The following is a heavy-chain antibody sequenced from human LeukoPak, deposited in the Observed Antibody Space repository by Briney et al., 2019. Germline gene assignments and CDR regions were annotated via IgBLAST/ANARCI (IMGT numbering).Heavy chain of an antibody. CDR1: GFTFSSYW. D-gene: IGHD3-3*01. J-gene: IGHJ6*02. V-gene: IGHV3-74*01. CDR3: AREYYDFWSGCYYYYYGMDV. Sequence: GGSLRLSCAASGFTFSSYWMHWVRQAPGKGLVWVSRINSDGSSTSYADSVKGRFTISRDNAKNTLYLQMNSLRAEDTAVYYCAREYYDFWSGCYYYYYGMDVWGQGTTVTVSS. CDR2: INSDGSST.